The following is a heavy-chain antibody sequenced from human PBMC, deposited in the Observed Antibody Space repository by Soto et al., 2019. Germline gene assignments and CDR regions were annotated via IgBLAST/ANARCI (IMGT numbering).Heavy chain of an antibody. V-gene: IGHV4-59*01. Sequence: TLSLTCTVSGGSISSYYWSWIRQPPGKGLEWIGYIYYSGSTNYNPSLKSRVTISVDTSKNQFSLKLSSVTAADTAVYYCAREGFTIFGVVLRGMDVWGQGTTVTVSS. CDR1: GGSISSYY. D-gene: IGHD3-3*01. CDR2: IYYSGST. J-gene: IGHJ6*02. CDR3: AREGFTIFGVVLRGMDV.